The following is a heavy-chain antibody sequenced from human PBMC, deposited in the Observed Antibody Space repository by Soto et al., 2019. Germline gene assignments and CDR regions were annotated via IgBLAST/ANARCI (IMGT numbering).Heavy chain of an antibody. CDR1: GYSFAGYW. CDR2: IDPSDSQT. Sequence: GESLKVSCKGSGYSFAGYWITWVRQKPGKGLEWMGRIDPSDSQTYYSPSFRGHVTISATKSITTVFLQWSSLRASDTAMYYCARQIYDSDTGPNLQYYFESWGQGNPVTVS. J-gene: IGHJ4*02. CDR3: ARQIYDSDTGPNLQYYFES. D-gene: IGHD3-22*01. V-gene: IGHV5-10-1*01.